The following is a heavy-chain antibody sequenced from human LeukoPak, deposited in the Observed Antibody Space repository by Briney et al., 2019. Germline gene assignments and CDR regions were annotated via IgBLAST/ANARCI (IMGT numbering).Heavy chain of an antibody. CDR3: SAVAGLFDY. CDR2: ISYDGSNK. J-gene: IGHJ4*02. Sequence: PGGSLRLSCAASGFTFSNYAMHWVRQAPGKGLEWVAVISYDGSNKYYADSVKGRFTISRDNSRNTLYLQMNSLRAEDTAVYYCSAVAGLFDYWGQGTLVTVSS. CDR1: GFTFSNYA. D-gene: IGHD6-19*01. V-gene: IGHV3-30-3*01.